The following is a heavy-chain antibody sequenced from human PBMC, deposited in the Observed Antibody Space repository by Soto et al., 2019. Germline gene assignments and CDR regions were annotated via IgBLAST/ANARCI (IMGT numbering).Heavy chain of an antibody. CDR1: GGSISGSY. CDR2: VYYTGST. V-gene: IGHV4-59*01. D-gene: IGHD6-19*01. CDR3: ARSVAVPGAHIDY. Sequence: KPSETLSLTCSVSGGSISGSYWSWIRQSPGKGLEWLGYVYYTGSTNYSHSLRSRVSISVDTSKNEYSLRLSPVTAAATAVYFCARSVAVPGAHIDYWGQGTQVTVSS. J-gene: IGHJ4*02.